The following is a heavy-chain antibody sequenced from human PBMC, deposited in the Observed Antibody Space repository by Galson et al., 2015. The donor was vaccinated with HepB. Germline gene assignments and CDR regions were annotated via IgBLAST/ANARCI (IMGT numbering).Heavy chain of an antibody. V-gene: IGHV3-15*01. CDR1: GFTFSNAW. CDR3: TTDLTVWFGDRLRFDP. Sequence: SLRLSCAASGFTFSNAWMSWVRQAPGKGLEWVGRIKSKTDGGTTDYAAPVKGRFTISRDDSKNTLYLQMNSLKTEDTAVYYCTTDLTVWFGDRLRFDPWGQGTLVTVSS. D-gene: IGHD3-10*01. CDR2: IKSKTDGGTT. J-gene: IGHJ5*02.